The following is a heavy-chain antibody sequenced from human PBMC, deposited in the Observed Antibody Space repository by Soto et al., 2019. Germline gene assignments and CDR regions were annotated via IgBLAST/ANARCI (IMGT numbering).Heavy chain of an antibody. Sequence: GGSLRLSCAASGFTFSSYWMSWVRQAPGKGLEWVANIKQDGSEKYYVDSVKGRFTISRDNAKNSLYLQMNSLRAEDTAVYYCASGGIAAAAYNWFDPWGQGTLVTVSS. CDR3: ASGGIAAAAYNWFDP. CDR1: GFTFSSYW. J-gene: IGHJ5*02. CDR2: IKQDGSEK. V-gene: IGHV3-7*01. D-gene: IGHD6-13*01.